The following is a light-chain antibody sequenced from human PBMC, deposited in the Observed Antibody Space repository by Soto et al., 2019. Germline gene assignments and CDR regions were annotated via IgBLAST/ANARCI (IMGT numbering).Light chain of an antibody. CDR2: KAS. Sequence: DIQMTQSPSTLSASVGDRVTITCRASQSIDNWLAWFQQKPGRAPKLLIYKASTLADGVPSRFKGSGSGTDFTLSISSLQPDDFATYYCQQYNEYSKTFGQGTKVDIK. CDR3: QQYNEYSKT. CDR1: QSIDNW. V-gene: IGKV1-5*03. J-gene: IGKJ1*01.